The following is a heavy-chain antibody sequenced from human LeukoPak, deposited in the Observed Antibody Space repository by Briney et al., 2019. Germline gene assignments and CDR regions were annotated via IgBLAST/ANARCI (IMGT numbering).Heavy chain of an antibody. D-gene: IGHD6-19*01. J-gene: IGHJ5*02. CDR1: GFTVSNNY. V-gene: IGHV3-66*01. CDR3: ARDPRAVAVNTCA. Sequence: GGSLRLFCAASGFTVSNNYMNWVRQAPGKGLEWVSLIYSSGDTHYADSVKGRFTISRDSSKNTLLLQMNSLRAEDTSVYYCARDPRAVAVNTCAWGQGTLVTVSS. CDR2: IYSSGDT.